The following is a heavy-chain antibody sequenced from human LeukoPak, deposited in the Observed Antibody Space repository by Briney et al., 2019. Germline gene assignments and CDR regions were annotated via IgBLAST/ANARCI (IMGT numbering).Heavy chain of an antibody. CDR1: GFTFSSYS. J-gene: IGHJ4*02. CDR2: ISSSSSYI. D-gene: IGHD2-15*01. Sequence: PGGALRLSCAASGFTFSSYSLNGVRQAPGKGLEWVSSISSSSSYIYYADSVKGRFTTSRDNAKNSLYLQMNSLRAEDTAVYYCARVEAALDYWGQGTLVTVSS. V-gene: IGHV3-21*01. CDR3: ARVEAALDY.